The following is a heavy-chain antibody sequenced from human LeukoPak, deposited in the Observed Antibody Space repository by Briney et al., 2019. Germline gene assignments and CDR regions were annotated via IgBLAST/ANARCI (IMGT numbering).Heavy chain of an antibody. J-gene: IGHJ6*04. CDR3: ARGLLGDYGMDV. D-gene: IGHD5-18*01. V-gene: IGHV1-18*04. CDR1: GYTFTSYG. CDR2: ISAYNDNT. Sequence: ASVKVSCKASGYTFTSYGINWVRQAPGQELEWMGWISAYNDNTNYAQKLQGRVTMTTDTSTSTAYMELRSLRSDDTAVYYCARGLLGDYGMDVWGKGTTVTVSS.